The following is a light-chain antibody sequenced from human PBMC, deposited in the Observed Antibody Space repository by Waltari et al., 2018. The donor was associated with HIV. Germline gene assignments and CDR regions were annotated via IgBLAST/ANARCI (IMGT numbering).Light chain of an antibody. CDR3: SSYTSSSTLV. CDR1: CSDVSTYQY. CDR2: EVN. Sequence: QSALTQHASVSGSPGQSITISCTGSCSDVSTYQYVSWYQTHPGKAPKLMIYEVNNRPSGVSNRFSGSKSGNTASLSISGLQAEDEADYYCSSYTSSSTLVFGGGTKLTVL. V-gene: IGLV2-14*01. J-gene: IGLJ2*01.